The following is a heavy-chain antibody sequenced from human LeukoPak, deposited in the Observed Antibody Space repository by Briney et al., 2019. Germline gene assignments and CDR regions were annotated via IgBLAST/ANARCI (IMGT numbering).Heavy chain of an antibody. CDR1: GYTFTSYG. J-gene: IGHJ4*02. Sequence: GASVKVSCKASGYTFTSYGISWVRQAPGQGLEWMGWISAYDGNTNYAQKLQGRVTMTTDTSTSTAYMELRSLRSDDTAVYYCARALAVAGTVSDDYWGQGTLVTVSS. V-gene: IGHV1-18*01. D-gene: IGHD6-19*01. CDR3: ARALAVAGTVSDDY. CDR2: ISAYDGNT.